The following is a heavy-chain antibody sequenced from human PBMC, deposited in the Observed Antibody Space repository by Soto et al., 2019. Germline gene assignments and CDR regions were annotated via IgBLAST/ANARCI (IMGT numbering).Heavy chain of an antibody. J-gene: IGHJ6*02. Sequence: QVQLVESGGGVVQPGRSLRLSCAASGFTFSSYAMHWVRQAPGKGLVWVAVISYDGSNKYYADSVKGRFTISRDNSKNTLYLQMNSLRAEDTAVYYCARVLGGQQLLYYYGMDVWGQGTTVTVSS. CDR3: ARVLGGQQLLYYYGMDV. D-gene: IGHD6-13*01. V-gene: IGHV3-30-3*01. CDR2: ISYDGSNK. CDR1: GFTFSSYA.